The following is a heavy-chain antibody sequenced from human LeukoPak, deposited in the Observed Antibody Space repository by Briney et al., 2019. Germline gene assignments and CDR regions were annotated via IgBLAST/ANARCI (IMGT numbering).Heavy chain of an antibody. CDR3: ARGRWARSSGLHYFDY. V-gene: IGHV3-7*01. CDR1: GFTLSSYW. J-gene: IGHJ4*02. CDR2: IKQDGSEK. D-gene: IGHD6-6*01. Sequence: PGGSLRLSCAASGFTLSSYWMSWVRQAPGKGLEWVANIKQDGSEKYYVDSVKGRFTISRDNAKNSLYLQMNSLRAEDTAVYYCARGRWARSSGLHYFDYWGQGTLVTVSS.